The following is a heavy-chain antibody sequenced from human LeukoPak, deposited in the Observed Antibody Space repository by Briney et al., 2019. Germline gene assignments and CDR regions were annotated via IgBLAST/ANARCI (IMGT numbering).Heavy chain of an antibody. J-gene: IGHJ3*02. V-gene: IGHV4-34*01. CDR1: GGSFSGYY. CDR3: ARRRRDTRVRGVIGAFDI. D-gene: IGHD3-10*01. CDR2: INHSGST. Sequence: SETLSLTCAVYGGSFSGYYWSWIRQPPGKGLEWIGGINHSGSTNYNPSLKSRVTISVDTSKNQFSLKLSSVTAADTAVYYCARRRRDTRVRGVIGAFDIWGQETMVTVSS.